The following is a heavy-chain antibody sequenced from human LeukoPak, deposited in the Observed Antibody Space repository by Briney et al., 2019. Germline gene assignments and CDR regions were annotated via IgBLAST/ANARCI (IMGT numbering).Heavy chain of an antibody. D-gene: IGHD1-26*01. CDR2: ISYDGSNK. CDR3: VKDLLKWEPLGCAFDI. J-gene: IGHJ3*02. Sequence: GRSLRLSCAASGFTFSSYGMHWVRQAPGKGLEWVAVISYDGSNKYYADSVKGRFTISRDNSKNTLYLQMNSLRAEDTAVYYCVKDLLKWEPLGCAFDIWGQGTMVTVSS. V-gene: IGHV3-30*18. CDR1: GFTFSSYG.